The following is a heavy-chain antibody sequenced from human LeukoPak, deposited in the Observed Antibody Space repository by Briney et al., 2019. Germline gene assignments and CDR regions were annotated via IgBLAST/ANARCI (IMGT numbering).Heavy chain of an antibody. Sequence: SETLSLTCTVSGDSISSTNYYWGWIRQPPGTGLEWIGSIYYSGSTFYNPSLESRVTISVDTSKNQFSLKLSSVTAADTAVYYCARHEGARVVVPFDYWGQGTLVTVSS. J-gene: IGHJ4*02. CDR2: IYYSGST. D-gene: IGHD3-22*01. V-gene: IGHV4-39*01. CDR3: ARHEGARVVVPFDY. CDR1: GDSISSTNYY.